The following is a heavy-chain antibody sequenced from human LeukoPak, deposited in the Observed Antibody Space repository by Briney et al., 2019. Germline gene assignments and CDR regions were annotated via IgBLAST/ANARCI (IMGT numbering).Heavy chain of an antibody. CDR1: GFTFSSYG. V-gene: IGHV3-30*03. CDR3: ARSNWRGTADY. J-gene: IGHJ4*02. CDR2: ISYDGSNK. D-gene: IGHD1-20*01. Sequence: GGSLRLSCAASGFTFSSYGMHWVRQAPGKGLEWVAVISYDGSNKYYADSVKGRFTISRDNSKNTLYLQMNSLRAEDTAVYYCARSNWRGTADYWGQGTLIIVSS.